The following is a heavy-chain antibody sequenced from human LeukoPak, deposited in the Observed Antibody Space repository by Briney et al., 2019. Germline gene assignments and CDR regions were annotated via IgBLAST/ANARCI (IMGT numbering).Heavy chain of an antibody. CDR1: GFTFSAYA. CDR3: VKDRGLVGSGWSNWFVP. V-gene: IGHV3-64D*06. Sequence: GGSLRLSCSASGFTFSAYAMHWVRQAPGKGLEYVSSISGGGDGTYYADSVRGRFTIFRDNSKNTLYLQMSSLTVEDTAVYYCVKDRGLVGSGWSNWFVPWGQGTLVTVSS. D-gene: IGHD6-19*01. CDR2: ISGGGDGT. J-gene: IGHJ5*02.